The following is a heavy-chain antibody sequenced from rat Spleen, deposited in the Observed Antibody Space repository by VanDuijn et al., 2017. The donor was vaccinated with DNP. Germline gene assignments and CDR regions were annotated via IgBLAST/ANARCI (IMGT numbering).Heavy chain of an antibody. V-gene: IGHV5S23*01. D-gene: IGHD5-1*01. CDR3: TRIPRNLTGSNYFDY. CDR1: GFTFSDSA. CDR2: INASGGNT. J-gene: IGHJ2*01. Sequence: EVQLVESGGGVVQPGNSLKLSCAASGFTFSDSAMAWVRQAPTKGLEWVAIINASGGNTFYRDSVKGRFTTSRDNAKNTLYLQMNSLRSEDSATYYCTRIPRNLTGSNYFDYWGQGVMVTVSS.